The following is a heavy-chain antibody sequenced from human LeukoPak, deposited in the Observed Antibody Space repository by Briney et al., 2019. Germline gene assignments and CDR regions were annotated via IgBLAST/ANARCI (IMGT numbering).Heavy chain of an antibody. V-gene: IGHV5-51*01. D-gene: IGHD3-10*01. CDR1: GYSFTNYW. CDR3: ARPSDYYGSGRLDY. J-gene: IGHJ4*02. Sequence: NLGESLKISCKGSGYSFTNYWIGWVRQMPGKGLEWMGIIYPDDSDTRYSPSFQGQVTISADKSISTAYLQWSSLKASDTAMYYCARPSDYYGSGRLDYWGQGTLVTVSS. CDR2: IYPDDSDT.